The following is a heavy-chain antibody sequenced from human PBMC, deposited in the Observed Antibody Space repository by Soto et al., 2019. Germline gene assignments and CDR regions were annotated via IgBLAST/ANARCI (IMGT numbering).Heavy chain of an antibody. V-gene: IGHV3-23*01. Sequence: EVQLLESGGGLVQPGGSLRLSCAASRFTFNNYAMSWVRQAPGKGLEWVSIISDSGGSTYYADFVKGRFTISRDNSKNTLNLQMNRLRAEDTAVYYCAKESGAGTRGNYYSYGMDVWGQGTTVTVSS. CDR1: RFTFNNYA. CDR2: ISDSGGST. CDR3: AKESGAGTRGNYYSYGMDV. D-gene: IGHD6-19*01. J-gene: IGHJ6*02.